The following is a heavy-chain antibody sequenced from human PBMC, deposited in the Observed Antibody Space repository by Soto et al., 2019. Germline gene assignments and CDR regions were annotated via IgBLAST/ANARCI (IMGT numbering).Heavy chain of an antibody. V-gene: IGHV1-2*02. CDR1: GYTFTGYY. D-gene: IGHD1-26*01. J-gene: IGHJ4*02. CDR3: ARDLPIVGTTTWDY. CDR2: INPNNGGT. Sequence: GASVKVSCKASGYTFTGYYVHWVRQAPGQGLEWMGWINPNNGGTNYVQKFQGRVTMTRDTSISTAYMELSRLTSDDTAVYYCARDLPIVGTTTWDYWGQGTLVTVSS.